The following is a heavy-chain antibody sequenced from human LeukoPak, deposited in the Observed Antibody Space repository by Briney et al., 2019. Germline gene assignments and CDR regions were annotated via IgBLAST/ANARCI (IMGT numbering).Heavy chain of an antibody. Sequence: ASVKVSCKASGYSFTNFGVTWVRQAPGQGLEWMGWISGYNGDTNDAQRFQGRVTMTTDSSTSTGYMELKNLRSDDTATFYCVRAPADPLRPFGMNVWGQGTTVIVSS. J-gene: IGHJ6*02. CDR3: VRAPADPLRPFGMNV. V-gene: IGHV1-18*01. CDR2: ISGYNGDT. CDR1: GYSFTNFG. D-gene: IGHD3-16*01.